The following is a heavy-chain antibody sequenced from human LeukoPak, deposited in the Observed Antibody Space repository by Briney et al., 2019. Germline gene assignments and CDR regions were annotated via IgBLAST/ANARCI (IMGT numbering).Heavy chain of an antibody. J-gene: IGHJ4*02. V-gene: IGHV3-30-3*01. CDR2: ISYDGSNK. CDR1: GFTFTTYA. D-gene: IGHD2-21*02. Sequence: GGSRRLSCAASGFTFTTYAMHWVRQAPGRGLEWVSFISYDGSNKYYADSVKGRFTISRDNSKNTLYLQMNSPRAEDTAVYYCARVGVAHCGGDCSYFDYWGQGTLVTVSS. CDR3: ARVGVAHCGGDCSYFDY.